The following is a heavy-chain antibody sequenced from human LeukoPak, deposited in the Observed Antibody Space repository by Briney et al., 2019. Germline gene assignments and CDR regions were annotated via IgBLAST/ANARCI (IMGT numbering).Heavy chain of an antibody. CDR1: GITFSSYS. CDR2: ISSSTNYI. V-gene: IGHV3-21*01. Sequence: PGGSLRLSCAAPGITFSSYSMNWVRQAPGRGLEWVSSISSSTNYIYYADSVKGRFTISRDNAKNSLSLQMNSLRAEDTAVYYCARDFLSLLDYWGQGTLVTVSS. J-gene: IGHJ4*02. CDR3: ARDFLSLLDY. D-gene: IGHD2/OR15-2a*01.